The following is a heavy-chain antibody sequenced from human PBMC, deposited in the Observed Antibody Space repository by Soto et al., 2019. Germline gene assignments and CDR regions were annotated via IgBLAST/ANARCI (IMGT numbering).Heavy chain of an antibody. V-gene: IGHV4-39*01. CDR3: ARQGSY. CDR2: IYFNGNT. Sequence: QLQLQESGPGLVKPSETLSLTCNVSGVSISDTSYYWGWIRQPPGKGLEWIGTIYFNGNTFYNPSLKSRLTISVDTSKNQISLRLTYVTATDTAVYYCARQGSYWGQGTLVAVSS. CDR1: GVSISDTSYY. J-gene: IGHJ4*02.